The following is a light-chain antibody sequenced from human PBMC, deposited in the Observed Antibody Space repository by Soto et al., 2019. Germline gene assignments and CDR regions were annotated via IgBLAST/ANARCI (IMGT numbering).Light chain of an antibody. CDR3: QQYGSSQYT. CDR1: QSVRNQ. Sequence: EIVLTQSPATLSLSPGERATLSCRASQSVRNQLAWYQQKPGQAPRLLIYDSSNRATGIPDRFSGSGSGTDFTLTISRLEPEDFAVYYCQQYGSSQYTFGQGTKLEIK. CDR2: DSS. V-gene: IGKV3-20*01. J-gene: IGKJ2*01.